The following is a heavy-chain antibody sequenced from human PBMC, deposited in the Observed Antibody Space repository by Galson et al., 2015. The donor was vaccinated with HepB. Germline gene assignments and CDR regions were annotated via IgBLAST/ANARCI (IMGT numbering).Heavy chain of an antibody. J-gene: IGHJ6*01. D-gene: IGHD3-16*01. CDR3: VKEGPPSLGFGMDV. CDR1: GVSFSTYG. V-gene: IGHV3-33*06. Sequence: SLRLSCAASGVSFSTYGMEWVRQTTGKGLEWVAIIWPDTITAYCAESVKGRFTISRDNSHNMVFLQMNGLRDEDTATYYCVKEGPPSLGFGMDVWGQGTSVIVSS. CDR2: IWPDTITA.